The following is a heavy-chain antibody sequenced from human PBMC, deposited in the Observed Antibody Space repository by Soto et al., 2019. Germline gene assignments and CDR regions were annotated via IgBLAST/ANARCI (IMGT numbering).Heavy chain of an antibody. J-gene: IGHJ5*02. CDR3: ARASISRCVDRSCPAWFDP. CDR2: IYYTGTT. D-gene: IGHD1-26*01. CDR1: GGSISNATYY. V-gene: IGHV4-31*03. Sequence: PPESLPLNSNVFGGSISNATYYWSWIRPHPSKGLEWIGYIYYTGTTYYSPSLESRVAISVDTSQNQFSLKLGAVTAADTAVYFCARASISRCVDRSCPAWFDPWGQGTLVT.